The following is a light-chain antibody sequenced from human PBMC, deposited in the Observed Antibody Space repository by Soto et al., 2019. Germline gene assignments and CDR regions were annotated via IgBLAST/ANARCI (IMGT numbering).Light chain of an antibody. Sequence: EIVMTQSPATLSVSPGERATLSCRASQSVSSNLAWYQQKPGQAPRLLIYGASTRATGIPARFSGSGSGTEFTLTISSLQGEDFAVYYCQQYNNWPPWTFGQGTKVEIK. CDR1: QSVSSN. V-gene: IGKV3-15*01. J-gene: IGKJ1*01. CDR2: GAS. CDR3: QQYNNWPPWT.